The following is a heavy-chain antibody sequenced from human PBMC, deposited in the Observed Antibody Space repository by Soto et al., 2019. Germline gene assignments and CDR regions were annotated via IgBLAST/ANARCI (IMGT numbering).Heavy chain of an antibody. CDR3: ARVVGVTAPGY. CDR2: ISGGGATI. Sequence: GSLRLSCAASGFTFSHYEMNWVRQAPGKGLEWLSYISGGGATIYYADSVRGRFTISRDNAKSSLFLQMDGLRAEDTAVYFCARVVGVTAPGYWGQGTLVTVSS. J-gene: IGHJ4*02. V-gene: IGHV3-48*03. CDR1: GFTFSHYE. D-gene: IGHD2-21*02.